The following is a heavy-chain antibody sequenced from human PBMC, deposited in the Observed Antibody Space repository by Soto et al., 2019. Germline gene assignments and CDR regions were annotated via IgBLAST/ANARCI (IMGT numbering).Heavy chain of an antibody. J-gene: IGHJ5*02. CDR3: ARSRWDDTNGYFHA. D-gene: IGHD3-22*01. CDR1: GFTFTSYF. Sequence: ASVKVSCKASGFTFTSYFIHWVRQAPGQGLEWMGIITPSGGSTSYAQNFQGRVTMTRDTSTSTVYMELSSLRSEDTAVYYCARSRWDDTNGYFHAWGQGTLVTVST. CDR2: ITPSGGST. V-gene: IGHV1-46*01.